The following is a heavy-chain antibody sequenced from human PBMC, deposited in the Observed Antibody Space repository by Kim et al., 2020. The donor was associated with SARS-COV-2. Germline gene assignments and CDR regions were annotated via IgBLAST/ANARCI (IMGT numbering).Heavy chain of an antibody. CDR1: GFTFSSYA. CDR2: ISGSGGST. CDR3: AKGGWSGYLRVGDAFDI. D-gene: IGHD3-3*01. Sequence: GGSLRLSCAASGFTFSSYAMSWVRQAPGKGLEWVSAISGSGGSTYYADSVKGRFTISRDNSKNTLYLQMNSLRAEDTAVYYCAKGGWSGYLRVGDAFDIWGQGTMVTVSS. J-gene: IGHJ3*02. V-gene: IGHV3-23*01.